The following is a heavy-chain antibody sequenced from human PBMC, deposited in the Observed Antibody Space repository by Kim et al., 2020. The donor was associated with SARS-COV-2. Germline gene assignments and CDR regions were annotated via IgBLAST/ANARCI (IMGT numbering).Heavy chain of an antibody. CDR3: AREASGGAK. Sequence: GGSLRLSCAVSGFSLTSYAMHWVRQAPGKGLQWVAVISYDGKYIYYADPVKGRFTISRDLSKNTLFLQMNSLKIDDTAIYYCAREASGGAKWGQGTLVTVSS. D-gene: IGHD2-21*01. CDR1: GFSLTSYA. CDR2: ISYDGKYI. J-gene: IGHJ4*02. V-gene: IGHV3-30*03.